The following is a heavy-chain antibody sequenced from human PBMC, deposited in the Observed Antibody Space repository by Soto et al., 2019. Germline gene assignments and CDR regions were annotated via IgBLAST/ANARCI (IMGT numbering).Heavy chain of an antibody. CDR1: GGYISSGDYY. V-gene: IGHV4-30-4*01. CDR2: IYYSGNT. CDR3: ARERPDGTRLDP. J-gene: IGHJ5*02. D-gene: IGHD2-2*01. Sequence: QVQLQESGPGLVKPSQTLSLTCTVSGGYISSGDYYWSWIRQPPGKGLEWIGYIYYSGNTYYSPSLKSRVTISVDPSKNKFSLKLSSVTAADTAVYYFARERPDGTRLDPWGKGTLVTVSS.